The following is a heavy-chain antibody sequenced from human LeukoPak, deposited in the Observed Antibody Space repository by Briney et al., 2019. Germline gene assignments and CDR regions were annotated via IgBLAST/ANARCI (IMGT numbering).Heavy chain of an antibody. CDR1: GYTFTNSA. V-gene: IGHV1-3*01. J-gene: IGHJ4*02. CDR3: ARDHQVSYFDY. CDR2: INAGNGNT. D-gene: IGHD6-6*01. Sequence: ASVKVSCKASGYTFTNSAMHWVRQAPGQRLEWMGWINAGNGNTKYLQKFQDRVTISRDTSASTAYMELSSLRSEDTAVYYCARDHQVSYFDYWGQGTLVTVSS.